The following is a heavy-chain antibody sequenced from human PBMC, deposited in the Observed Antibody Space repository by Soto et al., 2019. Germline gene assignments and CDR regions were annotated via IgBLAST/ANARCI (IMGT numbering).Heavy chain of an antibody. CDR3: ARGQEDTYYDFWSGYYQDY. Sequence: PSETLALTCTVSGGSISSGGYYWSWIRQHPGKGLEWIGYIYYSGSTYYNPSLKSRVTISVDTSKNQFSLKLSSVTAADTAVYYRARGQEDTYYDFWSGYYQDYWGQGTLVTVSS. CDR2: IYYSGST. J-gene: IGHJ4*02. D-gene: IGHD3-3*01. V-gene: IGHV4-31*03. CDR1: GGSISSGGYY.